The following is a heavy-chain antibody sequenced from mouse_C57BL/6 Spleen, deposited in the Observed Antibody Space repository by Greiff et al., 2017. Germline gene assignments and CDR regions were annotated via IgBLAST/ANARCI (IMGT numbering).Heavy chain of an antibody. J-gene: IGHJ2*01. Sequence: GLEWIGNIDPSDSETHYNQKFKDKATLTVDKSSSTAYMQLSSLTSEDSAVYYCARWYDFSYYFDYWGQGTTLTVSS. V-gene: IGHV1-52*01. CDR2: IDPSDSET. D-gene: IGHD2-4*01. CDR3: ARWYDFSYYFDY.